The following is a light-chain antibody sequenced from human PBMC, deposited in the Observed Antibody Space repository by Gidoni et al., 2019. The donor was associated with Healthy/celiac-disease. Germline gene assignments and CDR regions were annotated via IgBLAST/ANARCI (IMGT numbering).Light chain of an antibody. CDR2: GAS. Sequence: EIVMTQSPATLSVSPGERATLSCRASQSVSRNLAWYQQTPGQAPRLLIYGASTRATGIPARFSGSGSGTEFTLTISSLQSEAFAVYYCQQYNNWPLTFGGGTKVEIK. J-gene: IGKJ4*01. CDR1: QSVSRN. V-gene: IGKV3-15*01. CDR3: QQYNNWPLT.